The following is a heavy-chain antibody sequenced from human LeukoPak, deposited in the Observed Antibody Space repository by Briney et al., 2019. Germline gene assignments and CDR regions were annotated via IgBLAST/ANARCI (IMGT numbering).Heavy chain of an antibody. V-gene: IGHV1-24*01. D-gene: IGHD3-9*01. J-gene: IGHJ4*02. CDR2: FDPEDGET. Sequence: ASVKVSYKVSGYTLTELSMHWVRQAPGKGLEWMGGFDPEDGETIYAQKFQGRVTMTEDTSTDTAYMELSSLRSEDTAVYYCATDPPNFDWLLSPTVWGQGTLVTVSS. CDR1: GYTLTELS. CDR3: ATDPPNFDWLLSPTV.